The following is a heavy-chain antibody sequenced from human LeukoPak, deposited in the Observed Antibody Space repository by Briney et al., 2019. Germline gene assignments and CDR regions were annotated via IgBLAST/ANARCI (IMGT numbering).Heavy chain of an antibody. J-gene: IGHJ4*02. V-gene: IGHV1-2*02. CDR3: ARDPSRYDILTGYDD. CDR2: INPNGGGT. D-gene: IGHD3-9*01. CDR1: GYTFTGYY. Sequence: ASVKVSCKASGYTFTGYYMHWVRRAPGQGLEWMGWINPNGGGTNYAQKFQGRVTMTRDTSISTAYMELSRLRSDDTAVYYCARDPSRYDILTGYDDWGQGTLVTVSS.